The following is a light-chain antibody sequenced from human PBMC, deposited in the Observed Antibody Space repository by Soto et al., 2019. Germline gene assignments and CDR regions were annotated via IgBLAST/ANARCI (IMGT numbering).Light chain of an antibody. J-gene: IGLJ1*01. Sequence: QSVLTQPASVSGSPGQSITISCTGTSSDVGSYNVVSWYQQHPGKAPKLLIYEVSKRPSGVSDRFSGSKSGNTASLTISGLQAEDEADYHCCSYAGSSSAYVFGTGTKVPVL. V-gene: IGLV2-23*02. CDR1: SSDVGSYNV. CDR2: EVS. CDR3: CSYAGSSSAYV.